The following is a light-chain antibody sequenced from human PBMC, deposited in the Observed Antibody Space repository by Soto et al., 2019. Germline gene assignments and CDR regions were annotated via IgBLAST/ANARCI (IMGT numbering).Light chain of an antibody. J-gene: IGKJ2*01. Sequence: EIVVTQSPGTLSLSPGERATLSCRASQSVSSSYLAWYQQKPGQAPRLLIYGASSRATGIPDRFSGSGSGTDFTLTISRLEPEDFAGYYCQQYGSSPSYTFGQGTKLEIK. CDR1: QSVSSSY. CDR2: GAS. CDR3: QQYGSSPSYT. V-gene: IGKV3-20*01.